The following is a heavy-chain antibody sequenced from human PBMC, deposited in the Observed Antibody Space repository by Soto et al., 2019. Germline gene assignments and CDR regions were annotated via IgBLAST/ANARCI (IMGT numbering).Heavy chain of an antibody. V-gene: IGHV1-69*15. D-gene: IGHD2-21*01. CDR2: IIPIFGIA. Sequence: QVQLVQSGAEVKKPGSSVKISCKASGGSFRSNALSWVRQAPGQGLEWMGRIIPIFGIANYAQRFQGRVTITADESTGTAYMELSSLRSEDTAVYYCARVGEYCGCACPQYFQHWGQGTLVTGSS. CDR1: GGSFRSNA. CDR3: ARVGEYCGCACPQYFQH. J-gene: IGHJ1*01.